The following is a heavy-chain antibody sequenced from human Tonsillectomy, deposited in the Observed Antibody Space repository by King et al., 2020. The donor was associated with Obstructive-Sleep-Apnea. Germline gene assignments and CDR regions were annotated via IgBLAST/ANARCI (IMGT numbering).Heavy chain of an antibody. CDR1: GFTFSKYA. CDR3: ARDPIAVINYFDY. D-gene: IGHD3-22*01. CDR2: ISYDGSNK. Sequence: VQLVESGGGVVQPGRSLRLSCAASGFTFSKYAMHWFRQAPGKGLEWVAVISYDGSNKHYADSVKGRFTISRDNSKNTLYLQMNSLRAEDTAVYYCARDPIAVINYFDYWGQGTLVTVSS. V-gene: IGHV3-30-3*01. J-gene: IGHJ4*02.